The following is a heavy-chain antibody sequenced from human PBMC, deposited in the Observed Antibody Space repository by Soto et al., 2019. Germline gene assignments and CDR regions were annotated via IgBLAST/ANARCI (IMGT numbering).Heavy chain of an antibody. V-gene: IGHV3-23*01. J-gene: IGHJ4*02. D-gene: IGHD6-19*01. CDR2: ISGSGGST. CDR1: GFTFSSYA. Sequence: EVQLLESGGGLVQPGGSLRLSCAASGFTFSSYAMRWVRQAPGKGLEWVSAISGSGGSTYYADSVKGRFTISRDNPKNTLYLQMNGLRAKDTAVYYCAKCPIAVAGRPFDYWGQGTLVIGCS. CDR3: AKCPIAVAGRPFDY.